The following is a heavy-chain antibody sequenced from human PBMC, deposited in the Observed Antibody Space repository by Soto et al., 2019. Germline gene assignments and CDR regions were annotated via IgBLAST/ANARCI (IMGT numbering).Heavy chain of an antibody. CDR2: MSYAGTYK. D-gene: IGHD6-6*01. J-gene: IGHJ4*02. CDR3: AKEMYPRTVLDSSSPWGDY. CDR1: GFTFSDYG. Sequence: QVQLVESGGGVVQPGRSLGLSCAVSGFTFSDYGMHWVRQAPGKGLEWVAVMSYAGTYKYYADSVKGRFTISRDLSGNTLFLQMNSLRLEDTAVYFCAKEMYPRTVLDSSSPWGDYWGQGTLVTVSS. V-gene: IGHV3-30*18.